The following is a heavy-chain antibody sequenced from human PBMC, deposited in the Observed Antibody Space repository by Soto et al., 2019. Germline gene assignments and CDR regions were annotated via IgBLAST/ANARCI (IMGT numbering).Heavy chain of an antibody. CDR3: ARSFGWDAIDQ. CDR2: IHHSGST. CDR1: SASIISEQR. V-gene: IGHV4-4*02. Sequence: QMQLQESGPGLVKPSETLSLTCAVSSASIISEQRWSWVRQPPGKGLEWIGEIHHSGSTNNNPSLTSRVIMLVDKSTTQFSLNVNSVAAAATAVYYGARSFGWDAIDQWGLGTLVIVSS. J-gene: IGHJ4*02. D-gene: IGHD1-26*01.